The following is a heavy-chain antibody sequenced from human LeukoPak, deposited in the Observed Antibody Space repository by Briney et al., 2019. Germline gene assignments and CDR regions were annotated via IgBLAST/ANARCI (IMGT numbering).Heavy chain of an antibody. V-gene: IGHV1-2*02. CDR1: GYKFTGNY. CDR3: ARGDSDQYYYYMNV. Sequence: ASVKVSCKSSGYKFTGNYIQWVRRAPGQVFEWMGGFNPNSGATGYAQKFQGRVTMTGDTSISTAYMELSSLRSDDTAIYYCARGDSDQYYYYMNVWGKGTTVTVSS. CDR2: FNPNSGAT. J-gene: IGHJ6*03.